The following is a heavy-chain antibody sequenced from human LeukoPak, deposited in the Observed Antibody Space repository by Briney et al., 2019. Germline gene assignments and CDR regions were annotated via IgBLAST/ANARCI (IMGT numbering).Heavy chain of an antibody. D-gene: IGHD6-6*01. CDR2: IYYSGST. CDR1: GGSISSYY. Sequence: SETLPLTCTVSGGSISSYYWSWIRQPPGKGLEWIGYIYYSGSTNYNPSLKSRVTISVDTSKNQFSLKLSSVTAADTAVYYCARYREQLVSFDYWGQGTLVTVSS. J-gene: IGHJ4*02. CDR3: ARYREQLVSFDY. V-gene: IGHV4-59*13.